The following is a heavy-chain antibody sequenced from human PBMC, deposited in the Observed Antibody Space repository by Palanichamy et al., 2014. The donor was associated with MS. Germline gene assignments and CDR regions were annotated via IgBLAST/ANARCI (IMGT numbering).Heavy chain of an antibody. Sequence: VQPGRSLRLSCAASGFTFSSYAMHWVRQAPGKGLEWVAVISYDGSNKYYADSVKGRFTISRDNSKNTLYLQMNSLRAEDTAVYYCAGDSRLGYCSSTSCLEAFDYWGQGTLVTVSS. V-gene: IGHV3-30*04. CDR1: GFTFSSYA. J-gene: IGHJ4*02. D-gene: IGHD2-2*01. CDR3: AGDSRLGYCSSTSCLEAFDY. CDR2: ISYDGSNK.